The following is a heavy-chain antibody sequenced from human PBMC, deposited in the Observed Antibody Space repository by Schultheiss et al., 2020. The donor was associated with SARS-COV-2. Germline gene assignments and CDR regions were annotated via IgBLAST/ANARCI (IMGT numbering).Heavy chain of an antibody. J-gene: IGHJ6*02. Sequence: SVKVSCKASGGTFSSYAISWVRQAPGQGLEWMGGIIPIFGTANYAQKFQGRVTITADKSTSTAYMELSSLRSEDTAVYYCAPGKLSAFGYYGMDVWGQGTTVTVSS. CDR2: IIPIFGTA. V-gene: IGHV1-69*06. CDR3: APGKLSAFGYYGMDV. CDR1: GGTFSSYA. D-gene: IGHD3-10*01.